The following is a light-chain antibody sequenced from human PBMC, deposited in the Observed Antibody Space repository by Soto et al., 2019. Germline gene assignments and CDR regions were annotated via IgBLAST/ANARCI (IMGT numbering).Light chain of an antibody. J-gene: IGLJ1*01. CDR3: QSYESSLSGYV. V-gene: IGLV1-40*01. CDR1: SXNIGAGYY. CDR2: GNS. Sequence: QSVLTQPPSVSGAPGQRVTISCTGSSXNIGAGYYVHWYQQFPGTAPKLLIYGNSNRPSGVPDRFSGSKSGTSASLAITGLQAEDEADYYCQSYESSLSGYVFGTGTKVTVL.